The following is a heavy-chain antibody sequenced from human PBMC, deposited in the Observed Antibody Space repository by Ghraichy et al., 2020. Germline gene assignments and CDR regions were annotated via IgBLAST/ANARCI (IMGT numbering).Heavy chain of an antibody. J-gene: IGHJ4*02. CDR1: GFILTDSW. CDR3: ARGEFGLVD. D-gene: IGHD3/OR15-3a*01. V-gene: IGHV3-74*01. CDR2: LSPAANII. Sequence: GESLNISCAASGFILTDSWMYLVRQVPGKGLVWVSHLSPAANIINYVESVRGRFTISRDTAKNTLFLQMDSLRVDDTAIYYCARGEFGLVDWGRGTLVTVSA.